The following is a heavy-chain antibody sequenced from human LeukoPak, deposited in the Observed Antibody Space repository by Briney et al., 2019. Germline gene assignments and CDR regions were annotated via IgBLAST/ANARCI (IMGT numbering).Heavy chain of an antibody. J-gene: IGHJ4*02. D-gene: IGHD4-23*01. CDR1: GGSISSTNYY. CDR3: ARETYSYGGGDY. V-gene: IGHV4-39*07. CDR2: IFYSGST. Sequence: SETLSLTCTVSGGSISSTNYYWGWIRQPPGKGLEWIGSIFYSGSTFYSPSLKSRVTISVDTSKNQFSLKLSSVTAADTAVYYCARETYSYGGGDYWGQGTLVTVSS.